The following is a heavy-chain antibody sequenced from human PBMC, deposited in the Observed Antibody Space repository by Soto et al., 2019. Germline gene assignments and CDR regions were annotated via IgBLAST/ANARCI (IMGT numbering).Heavy chain of an antibody. CDR1: GFTFSSFG. CDR3: VRDDALDDNAFDV. D-gene: IGHD3-22*01. V-gene: IGHV3-33*01. CDR2: IWNHGKKS. J-gene: IGHJ3*01. Sequence: QMQLVESGGGVVQPGGSLRLSCAASGFTFSSFGMHWVRQAPGKGLEWGAVIWNHGKKSYVADSVKGRFTISRDNSNNIVFLQMDGLRAEDTAMYYCVRDDALDDNAFDVWGQGTTVTVSS.